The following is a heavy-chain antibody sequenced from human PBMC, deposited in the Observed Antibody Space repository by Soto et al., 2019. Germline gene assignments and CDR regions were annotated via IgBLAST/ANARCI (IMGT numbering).Heavy chain of an antibody. CDR2: ISSSSSYR. J-gene: IGHJ4*02. CDR3: ARDGLATLVVVTAVDY. V-gene: IGHV3-21*01. CDR1: GFTFSSYS. D-gene: IGHD2-21*02. Sequence: GGSLRLSCAASGFTFSSYSMNWVRQAPGKGLEWVSSISSSSSYRYYADSVKGRFTISRDNAKNPLYLQMNSLRAEDTAVYYCARDGLATLVVVTAVDYWGQGTLVTVSS.